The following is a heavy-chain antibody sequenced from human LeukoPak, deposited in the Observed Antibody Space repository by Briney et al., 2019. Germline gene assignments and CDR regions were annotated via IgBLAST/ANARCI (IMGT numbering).Heavy chain of an antibody. D-gene: IGHD1-1*01. Sequence: SETLSLTCTVSGGSISSYYWSWIRQPPGKGLEWIGYIYYSGSTNYNPSLKSRVTISVDTSKNQFSLKLSSVTAADTAVYYCARGGYNPNYYYYMDVWGKGTTVTVSS. CDR2: IYYSGST. V-gene: IGHV4-59*12. CDR3: ARGGYNPNYYYYMDV. J-gene: IGHJ6*03. CDR1: GGSISSYY.